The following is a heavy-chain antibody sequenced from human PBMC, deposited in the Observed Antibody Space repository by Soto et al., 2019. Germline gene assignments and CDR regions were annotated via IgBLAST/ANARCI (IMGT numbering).Heavy chain of an antibody. Sequence: PGGSLRHSCAASVLPSSTYDMSWVRQAPGKGLEWVASISSATSDIYYADSVRGRFTISRDNARNSHYLQMNSLTGEDTASYYCVTLCGGSCYFGVDVWGQGTTVTVSS. CDR3: VTLCGGSCYFGVDV. CDR1: VLPSSTYD. D-gene: IGHD2-15*01. J-gene: IGHJ6*02. V-gene: IGHV3-21*06. CDR2: ISSATSDI.